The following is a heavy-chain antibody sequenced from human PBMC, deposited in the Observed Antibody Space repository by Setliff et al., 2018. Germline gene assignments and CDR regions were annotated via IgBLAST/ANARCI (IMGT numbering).Heavy chain of an antibody. J-gene: IGHJ4*02. D-gene: IGHD3-10*01. CDR1: GFTFSAST. Sequence: GGSLRLSCAASGFTFSASTMNWVRQAPGKGLEWVSSISGSSSNFIYYADSVKGRFTIPRDNAKNSLFLQMDNLRAEDTAQYFCARDSSHFIRVLDSWGQGTLVTVSS. CDR3: ARDSSHFIRVLDS. V-gene: IGHV3-21*01. CDR2: ISGSSSNFI.